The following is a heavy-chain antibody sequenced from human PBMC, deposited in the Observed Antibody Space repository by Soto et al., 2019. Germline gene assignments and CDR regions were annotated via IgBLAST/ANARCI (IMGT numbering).Heavy chain of an antibody. J-gene: IGHJ4*02. CDR3: AMELRYFDWLANGLDY. CDR1: GGSISSYY. Sequence: SETLSLTCSVSGGSISSYYWSWIRQPPGKGLEWIGYIYYSGSTNYNPSLKSRVTISVDTSKNQFSLKLSSVTAADTAVYYCAMELRYFDWLANGLDYWGQGTLVTVS. V-gene: IGHV4-59*08. D-gene: IGHD3-9*01. CDR2: IYYSGST.